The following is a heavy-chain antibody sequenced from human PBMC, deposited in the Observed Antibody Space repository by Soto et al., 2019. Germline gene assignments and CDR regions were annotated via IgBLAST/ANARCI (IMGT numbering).Heavy chain of an antibody. Sequence: PGGSLRLSCAASGFTVTNYEMSWVRQAPGKGLEWVSYINGGGTSIKYADSVKGRFTMSRDNARNSLYLQMNSLRDEDTAVYYCARVRTSLGLLYYGMDVWGQGTTVTVSS. CDR3: ARVRTSLGLLYYGMDV. J-gene: IGHJ6*02. CDR2: INGGGTSI. V-gene: IGHV3-48*03. D-gene: IGHD7-27*01. CDR1: GFTVTNYE.